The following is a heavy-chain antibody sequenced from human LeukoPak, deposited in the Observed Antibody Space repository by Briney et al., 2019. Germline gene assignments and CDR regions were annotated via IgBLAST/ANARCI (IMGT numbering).Heavy chain of an antibody. V-gene: IGHV1-24*01. CDR3: ATGEQQLPPNPYDY. D-gene: IGHD6-13*01. CDR2: FDPEDGET. Sequence: ASVRVSCTASGYTLTELSMHWVRQAPGKGLEWMGGFDPEDGETIYAQKFQGRVTMTEDTSTDTAYMELSSLRSEDTAVYYCATGEQQLPPNPYDYWGQGTLVTVSS. CDR1: GYTLTELS. J-gene: IGHJ4*02.